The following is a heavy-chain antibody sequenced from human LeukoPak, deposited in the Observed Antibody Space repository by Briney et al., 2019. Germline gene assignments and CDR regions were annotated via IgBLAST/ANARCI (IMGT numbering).Heavy chain of an antibody. V-gene: IGHV3-74*01. J-gene: IGHJ4*02. CDR2: INSDGSST. Sequence: QPGGSLRLSCAASGFTFSSYWMHWVRQAPGKGLVWVSRINSDGSSTSYADSVKGRFTISRDNAKNTLYLQMNSLRAKDTAVYYCAFDSSGYYYPPDYWGQGTLVTVSS. CDR1: GFTFSSYW. D-gene: IGHD3-22*01. CDR3: AFDSSGYYYPPDY.